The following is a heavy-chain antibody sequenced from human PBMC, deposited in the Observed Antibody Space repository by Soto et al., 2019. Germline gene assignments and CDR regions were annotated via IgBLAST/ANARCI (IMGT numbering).Heavy chain of an antibody. CDR2: IYYSGST. V-gene: IGHV4-59*01. D-gene: IGHD6-13*01. J-gene: IGHJ4*02. Sequence: SETLSLTCTVSGGSINSYYWGWIRQPPGKGLEWIGYIYYSGSTNYNPSLKSRVTISIDTSKNQFSLRLSSVSAADTAVYYCGRDGYSSSWYDYWGQGTLVTVSS. CDR3: GRDGYSSSWYDY. CDR1: GGSINSYY.